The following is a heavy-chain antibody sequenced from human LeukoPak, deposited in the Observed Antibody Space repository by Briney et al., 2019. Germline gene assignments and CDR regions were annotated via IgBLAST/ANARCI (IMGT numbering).Heavy chain of an antibody. CDR1: GYSFTSYW. V-gene: IGHV5-51*01. D-gene: IGHD6-13*01. J-gene: IGHJ5*02. CDR3: ARPSKRVIAPLVCDP. CDR2: FFSGGSDT. Sequence: VESLKISFKGSGYSFTSYWIGWVRPMPGEGLGGVGVFFSGGSDTRYTPSFQWQVTITADKSITTAYFPQSSLRAADTAVFYFARPSKRVIAPLVCDPWGQRTPVTVSS.